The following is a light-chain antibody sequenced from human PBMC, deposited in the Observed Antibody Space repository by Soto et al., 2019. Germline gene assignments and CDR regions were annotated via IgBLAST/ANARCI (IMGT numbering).Light chain of an antibody. CDR3: AAWDDSLSGVV. CDR1: SSNIGSNY. V-gene: IGLV1-47*01. Sequence: QSVLTQPPSASGTPGQRVTISCSGSSSNIGSNYVYWYQHLPGTAPKLLIYTNYQRPSGVPDRFSGSKSGTSASLAISGLRSEDEADYYCAAWDDSLSGVVFGGGTKVTVL. CDR2: TNY. J-gene: IGLJ2*01.